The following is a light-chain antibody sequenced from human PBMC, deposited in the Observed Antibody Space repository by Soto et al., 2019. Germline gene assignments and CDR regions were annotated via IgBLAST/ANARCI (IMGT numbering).Light chain of an antibody. CDR1: QGINSW. V-gene: IGKV1-12*02. Sequence: DIQMTQSPSSVSASVGDRVTITCRASQGINSWLAWYQQKPGKAPNLLIYAASSLQRGVPSRFRGSGSGTDFTLTISSLQAEDFATYYCQQGNGFPWTFGQGTKVEIK. J-gene: IGKJ1*01. CDR2: AAS. CDR3: QQGNGFPWT.